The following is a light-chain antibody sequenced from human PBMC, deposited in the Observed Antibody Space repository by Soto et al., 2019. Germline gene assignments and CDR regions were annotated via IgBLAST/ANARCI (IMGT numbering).Light chain of an antibody. CDR1: SSNIGAGYD. CDR2: GNS. J-gene: IGLJ1*01. CDR3: QSYHSSLPLRV. V-gene: IGLV1-40*01. Sequence: QSVLTQPPSVSGAPGQRVTISCTGSSSNIGAGYDVHWYQQLPGTAPKLLIYGNSNRPSGVPDRFSGSKSGTSASLAITGLQADDEADYSCQSYHSSLPLRVFGTGTKLTVL.